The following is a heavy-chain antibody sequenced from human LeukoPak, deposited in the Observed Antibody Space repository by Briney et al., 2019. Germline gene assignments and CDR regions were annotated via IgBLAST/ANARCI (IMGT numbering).Heavy chain of an antibody. J-gene: IGHJ4*02. D-gene: IGHD5-12*01. CDR1: GFTVGSNY. V-gene: IGHV3-53*01. CDR3: ARLGYRGYSGYVFDY. Sequence: GGSLRLSCAVSGFTVGSNYMNWVRQAPGKGLEWVSVIYSDGSTYYADSVKGRFTISRDNSKNALFLQMNSLRAEDTAVYYCARLGYRGYSGYVFDYWGQGTLVTVSA. CDR2: IYSDGST.